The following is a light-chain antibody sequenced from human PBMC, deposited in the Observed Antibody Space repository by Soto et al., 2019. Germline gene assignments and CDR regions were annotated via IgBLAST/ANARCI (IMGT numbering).Light chain of an antibody. Sequence: QSALTQPPSASGSPGQSVTITCSGTSSDVGEENYVSWYQQHPGKVPKLILYEVSKRPSGVPDRFSGSRSGNTASLTVSGLHAEDEADYYCSSFAGSPVVFGGGTKVTVL. V-gene: IGLV2-8*01. CDR2: EVS. CDR3: SSFAGSPVV. J-gene: IGLJ2*01. CDR1: SSDVGEENY.